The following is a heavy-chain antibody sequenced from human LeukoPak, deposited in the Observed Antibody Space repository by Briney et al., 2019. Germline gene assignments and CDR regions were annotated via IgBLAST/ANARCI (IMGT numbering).Heavy chain of an antibody. CDR1: GFTFSSYA. V-gene: IGHV3-23*01. CDR3: AKGTSSSCYSAPNY. Sequence: GGPLRLSCAASGFTFSSYAMNWVRQAPGKGLEWVSAICSNDNNTYYANSVKGRFTISRDNSKNTLSLQLNSLRAEDTAVYYCAKGTSSSCYSAPNYWGQRTLVTVSS. D-gene: IGHD2-15*01. CDR2: ICSNDNNT. J-gene: IGHJ4*02.